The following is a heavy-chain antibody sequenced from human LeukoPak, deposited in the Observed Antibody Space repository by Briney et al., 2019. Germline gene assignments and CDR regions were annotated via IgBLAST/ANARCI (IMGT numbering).Heavy chain of an antibody. D-gene: IGHD6-19*01. CDR3: ARAMAGAINWFDP. CDR2: IYYSGST. Sequence: SETLSLTCTVSGGSISSYYWSWIRQPPGKGLEWIGYIYYSGSTNYNPSLKSRVTISVDTSKNQFSLKLSSVTAADTAVYYCARAMAGAINWFDPWGQGTLVTVSS. J-gene: IGHJ5*02. V-gene: IGHV4-59*01. CDR1: GGSISSYY.